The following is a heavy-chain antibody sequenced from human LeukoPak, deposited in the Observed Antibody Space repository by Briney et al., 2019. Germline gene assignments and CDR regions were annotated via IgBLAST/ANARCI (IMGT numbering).Heavy chain of an antibody. CDR3: ARVPSVELRNSYYLDY. CDR1: GFTFSRHW. J-gene: IGHJ4*02. V-gene: IGHV3-74*01. CDR2: INTDGSIT. Sequence: GGSLRLSCAASGFTFSRHWMHWVRQGPEKGLVWVSHINTDGSITRYADSVKGRFTISRDNAKNTLYLQMNSLRAEDTAVYYCARVPSVELRNSYYLDYWGQGALVTVSS. D-gene: IGHD6-6*01.